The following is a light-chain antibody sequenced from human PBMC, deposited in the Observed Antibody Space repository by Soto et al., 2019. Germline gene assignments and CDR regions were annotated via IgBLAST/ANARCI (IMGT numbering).Light chain of an antibody. J-gene: IGLJ2*01. Sequence: QSALTQPASMSGSPGQSITISCTGTSSDVGSYNLVSWYQQFPDKAPKLIIYDGSERPSGVSNRFSGSKSGNTASLTISGLQAEDEAHYHCCSYAAGTRLVFGGGTKVTVL. CDR1: SSDVGSYNL. CDR3: CSYAAGTRLV. CDR2: DGS. V-gene: IGLV2-23*01.